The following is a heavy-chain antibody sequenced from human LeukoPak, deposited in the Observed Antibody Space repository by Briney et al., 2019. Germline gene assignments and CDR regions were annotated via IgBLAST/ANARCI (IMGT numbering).Heavy chain of an antibody. CDR1: GYSISSGYF. CDR2: VYHVGTT. V-gene: IGHV4-38-2*02. Sequence: SETLSLTCTVSGYSISSGYFWGWIRQPPGKGLEWIGVYHVGTTDNNPSLKSRVTISVDTSKHQFSLRLSSVTAADTAVYYCARQPREYSTSWYYFDYWGQGALVTVSS. D-gene: IGHD6-13*01. CDR3: ARQPREYSTSWYYFDY. J-gene: IGHJ4*02.